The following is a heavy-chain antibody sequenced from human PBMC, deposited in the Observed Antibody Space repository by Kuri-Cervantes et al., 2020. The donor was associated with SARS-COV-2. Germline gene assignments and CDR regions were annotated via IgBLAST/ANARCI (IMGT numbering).Heavy chain of an antibody. CDR1: GGSISSGSYY. CDR2: IYTSGST. Sequence: SETLSLTCTVSGGSISSGSYYWSWIRQPAGKGLEWIGYIYTSGSTNYNPSLKSRVTISVDTSKNQFSLKLSSVTAADTAVYYCARLPIYFGAHYFDYWGQGTLVTVSS. D-gene: IGHD3-3*01. CDR3: ARLPIYFGAHYFDY. J-gene: IGHJ4*02. V-gene: IGHV4-61*09.